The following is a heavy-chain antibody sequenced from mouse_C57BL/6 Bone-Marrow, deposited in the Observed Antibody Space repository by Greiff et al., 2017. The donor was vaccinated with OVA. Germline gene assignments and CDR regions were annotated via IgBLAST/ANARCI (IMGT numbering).Heavy chain of an antibody. CDR3: AVGPYYGSSYGYFDY. CDR1: GYSITSGYY. J-gene: IGHJ2*01. V-gene: IGHV3-6*01. CDR2: ISYDGSN. Sequence: ESGPGLVKPSQSLSLTCSVTGYSITSGYYWNWIRQFPGNKLEWMGYISYDGSNNYNPSLKNRISITRDTSKNQFFLKLNSVTTEDTATYYCAVGPYYGSSYGYFDYWGQGTTLTVSS. D-gene: IGHD1-1*01.